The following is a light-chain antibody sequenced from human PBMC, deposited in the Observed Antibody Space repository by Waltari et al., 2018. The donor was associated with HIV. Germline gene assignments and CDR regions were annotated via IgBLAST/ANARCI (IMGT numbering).Light chain of an antibody. CDR3: ESYTSTSVWV. J-gene: IGLJ3*02. V-gene: IGLV2-14*03. CDR1: STDVGAYNY. CDR2: DVS. Sequence: QPALTQPASVSGSPGQQITISCTGSSTDVGAYNYVSWYQQHPGKAPRLMIYDVSTRPSGVSDRFSGSKSGDTASLTISGLQPEDEADYYCESYTSTSVWVFGGGTRLTVL.